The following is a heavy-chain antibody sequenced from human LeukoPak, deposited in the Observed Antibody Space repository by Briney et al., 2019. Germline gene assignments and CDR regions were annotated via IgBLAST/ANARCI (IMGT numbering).Heavy chain of an antibody. J-gene: IGHJ5*02. V-gene: IGHV3-66*02. D-gene: IGHD2-15*01. Sequence: GGSLRLSCAASGFTVSSNYRSWVRQAPGKGLEWVSVIYSGGSTYYADSVKGRFTISRDNSKNTLFLQMNSLRAEDTAVYYCAREVEAKWFDPWGQGTLVTVSS. CDR1: GFTVSSNY. CDR3: AREVEAKWFDP. CDR2: IYSGGST.